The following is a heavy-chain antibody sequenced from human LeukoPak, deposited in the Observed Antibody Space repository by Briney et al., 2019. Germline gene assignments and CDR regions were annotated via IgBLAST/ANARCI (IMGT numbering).Heavy chain of an antibody. CDR1: GGSFSGYY. J-gene: IGHJ4*02. D-gene: IGHD6-13*01. CDR3: ARGGNSSRYDY. Sequence: PSETLSLTCAVYGGSFSGYYWSWIRQPPGKGLEWIGEINHSESTNYNPSLKSRVTISVDTSKNQFSLKLSSVTAADTAVYYRARGGNSSRYDYWGQGTLVTVSS. V-gene: IGHV4-34*01. CDR2: INHSEST.